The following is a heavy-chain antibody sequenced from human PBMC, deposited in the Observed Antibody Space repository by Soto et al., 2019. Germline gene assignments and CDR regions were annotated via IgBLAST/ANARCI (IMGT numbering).Heavy chain of an antibody. Sequence: GGSLRVSWAAFGFTFSSYGMHRVRQAPGKGLEWVAVISYDGSNKYYADSVKGRFTISRDNSKNTLYLQMNSLRAEDTAVYYCAKSTLTGYCSGGSCSNYYYYGMDVWGQGTTVTVSS. V-gene: IGHV3-30*18. CDR1: GFTFSSYG. J-gene: IGHJ6*02. CDR3: AKSTLTGYCSGGSCSNYYYYGMDV. CDR2: ISYDGSNK. D-gene: IGHD2-15*01.